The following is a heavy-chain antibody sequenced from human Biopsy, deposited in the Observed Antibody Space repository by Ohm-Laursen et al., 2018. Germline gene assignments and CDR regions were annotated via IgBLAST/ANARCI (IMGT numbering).Heavy chain of an antibody. CDR2: IYYSGST. V-gene: IGHV4-59*01. D-gene: IGHD3-9*01. Sequence: TLSLTCTVSGGSISSYYWNWIRQPPGKGLEWIGYIYYSGSTNYNPSLRSRVTISVDRSKNQFSLKLSSVTAADTAMYYCARGRGWGNTYFRSFDYWGQGTLVTVSS. J-gene: IGHJ4*02. CDR3: ARGRGWGNTYFRSFDY. CDR1: GGSISSYY.